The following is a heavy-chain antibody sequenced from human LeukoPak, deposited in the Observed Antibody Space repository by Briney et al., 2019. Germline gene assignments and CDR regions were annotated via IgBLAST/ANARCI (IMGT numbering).Heavy chain of an antibody. CDR2: IYYSGST. CDR1: GGSISSYY. D-gene: IGHD3-3*01. V-gene: IGHV4-59*01. Sequence: RPSETLSLTCTVSGGSISSYYWSWIRQPPGKGLEWIGYIYYSGSTNYNPSLKSRVTISVDTSKNQFSLKLSSVTAADTAVYYCARSSENYDFWSGLASRNRNYYYYYGMDVWGQGTTVTVSS. CDR3: ARSSENYDFWSGLASRNRNYYYYYGMDV. J-gene: IGHJ6*02.